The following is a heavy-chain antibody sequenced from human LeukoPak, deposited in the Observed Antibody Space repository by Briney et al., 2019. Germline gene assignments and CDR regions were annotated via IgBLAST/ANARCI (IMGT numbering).Heavy chain of an antibody. J-gene: IGHJ5*02. D-gene: IGHD3-16*02. CDR2: TSDRGDYT. CDR3: AIGGIRYWFGP. CDR1: GFTFTSYS. V-gene: IGHV3-23*01. Sequence: GGSLRLSCAASGFTFTSYSMSWVRQAPGKGLEGVSGTSDRGDYTYYADSGKGRFTMYRHNRKNTLYMQMNRLRAEGPSVNYCAIGGIRYWFGPWGQGTLGTVSS.